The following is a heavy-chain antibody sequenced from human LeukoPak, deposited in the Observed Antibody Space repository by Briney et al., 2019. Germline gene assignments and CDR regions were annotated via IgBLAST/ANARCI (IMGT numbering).Heavy chain of an antibody. CDR2: IYYSGST. CDR1: GGSISSYY. Sequence: SETLSLTCTVSGGSISSYYWSWIRQPPGKGLEWIGYIYYSGSTNYNPSLKSRVTISVDTSKNQFSLKLSSVTAADTAVYYCARLSIVGAMGYWGQGTLVTVSS. V-gene: IGHV4-59*08. D-gene: IGHD1-26*01. CDR3: ARLSIVGAMGY. J-gene: IGHJ4*02.